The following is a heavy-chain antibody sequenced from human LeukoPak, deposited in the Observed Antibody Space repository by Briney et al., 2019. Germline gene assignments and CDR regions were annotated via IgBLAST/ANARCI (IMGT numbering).Heavy chain of an antibody. V-gene: IGHV5-51*01. CDR1: GYSFTSYW. Sequence: GESLKISCKGSGYSFTSYWIGWVRQMPGRGLGWMGIIYPGDSDTRYSPSFQGQVTISADKSISTAYLQWSSLKASDTAMYYCARIVVVGGGTFDYWGQGTLVTVSS. CDR2: IYPGDSDT. CDR3: ARIVVVGGGTFDY. D-gene: IGHD2-2*01. J-gene: IGHJ4*02.